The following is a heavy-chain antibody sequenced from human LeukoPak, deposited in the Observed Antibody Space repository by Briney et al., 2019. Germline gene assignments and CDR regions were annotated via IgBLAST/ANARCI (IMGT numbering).Heavy chain of an antibody. J-gene: IGHJ6*03. CDR3: ARVGSVRVTMVRGVISSPIYYYYYMDV. CDR1: GYTFTSYD. V-gene: IGHV1-18*01. D-gene: IGHD3-10*01. Sequence: GASVKVSCKASGYTFTSYDINWVQQATGQGLEWMGWINTYNGNANYAQRLQGRVTMTTDTSTSTAYMELRSLRSDDTAVYYCARVGSVRVTMVRGVISSPIYYYYYMDVWGKGTTVTVSS. CDR2: INTYNGNA.